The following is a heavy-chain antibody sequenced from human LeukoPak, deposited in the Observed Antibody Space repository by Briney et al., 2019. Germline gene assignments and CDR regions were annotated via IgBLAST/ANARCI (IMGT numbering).Heavy chain of an antibody. CDR2: IYYSGST. V-gene: IGHV4-39*07. J-gene: IGHJ4*02. Sequence: SETPSLTCTVSGGSISSSSYYWGWIRQPPGKGLEWIGSIYYSGSTYYNPSLKSRVTISVDTSKNQFSLKLSSVTAADTAVYYCARDGLSYYASSGYFPLEDWGQGTLVTVSS. CDR3: ARDGLSYYASSGYFPLED. D-gene: IGHD3-22*01. CDR1: GGSISSSSYY.